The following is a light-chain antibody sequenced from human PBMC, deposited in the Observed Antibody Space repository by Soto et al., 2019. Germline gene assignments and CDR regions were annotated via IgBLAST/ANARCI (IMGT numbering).Light chain of an antibody. CDR2: GAS. CDR1: PSVSSSY. CDR3: QQYGSSPYT. Sequence: DIVLTQSPGTLSLSPGERATLSCRASPSVSSSYLAWYQQKPGQAPRLLIYGASSRATGIPDRFSGSRSGTEFTLIISRLEPEDFAVYYCQQYGSSPYTFGQGTKLEIK. V-gene: IGKV3-20*01. J-gene: IGKJ2*01.